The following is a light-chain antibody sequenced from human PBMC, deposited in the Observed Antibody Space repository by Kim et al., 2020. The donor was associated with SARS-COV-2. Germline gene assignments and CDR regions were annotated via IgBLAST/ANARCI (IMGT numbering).Light chain of an antibody. Sequence: ASVGDRVTITCRTTHSISSHLNWYQQKPGRAPKLLISAASTLQGGVPSRFSGSGSETDFTLTISSLQPEDCATYFCQQSYITPFTFGPGTKVDIK. CDR3: QQSYITPFT. CDR2: AAS. J-gene: IGKJ3*01. V-gene: IGKV1-39*01. CDR1: HSISSH.